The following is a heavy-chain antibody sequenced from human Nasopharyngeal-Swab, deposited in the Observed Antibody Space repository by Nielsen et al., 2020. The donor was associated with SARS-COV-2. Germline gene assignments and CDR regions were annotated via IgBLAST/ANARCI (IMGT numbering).Heavy chain of an antibody. CDR2: IYPGDSDT. Sequence: VRQMPGKGLEWMGIIYPGDSDTRYSPAFQGQVTISADKSISTAYLQWSSLKASDTAMYYCARLNSGSYPDYWGQGTLVPPPQ. D-gene: IGHD1-26*01. V-gene: IGHV5-51*01. CDR3: ARLNSGSYPDY. J-gene: IGHJ4*02.